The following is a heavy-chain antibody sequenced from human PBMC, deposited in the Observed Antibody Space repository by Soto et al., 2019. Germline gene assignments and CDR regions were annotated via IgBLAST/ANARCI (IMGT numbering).Heavy chain of an antibody. V-gene: IGHV3-64D*06. Sequence: GGSLRLSCSASGFTFSSYAMHWVRQAPGKGLEYVSGVRGNGDPPFYADSVKGRFTISRDNSKNTLYLQMSSLSADDTAVYYCVKSRGGNNFDFFDWGQGALVTAPQ. CDR2: VRGNGDPP. D-gene: IGHD5-12*01. CDR3: VKSRGGNNFDFFD. J-gene: IGHJ4*02. CDR1: GFTFSSYA.